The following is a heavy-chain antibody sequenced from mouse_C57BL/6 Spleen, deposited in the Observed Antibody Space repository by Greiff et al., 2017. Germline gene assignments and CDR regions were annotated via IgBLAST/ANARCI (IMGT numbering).Heavy chain of an antibody. CDR3: ARDEDGYSDY. Sequence: VQLQESGPELVKPGASVKISCKASGYAFSSSWMNWVKQRPGKGLEWIGRIYPGDGDTNYNGKFKGKATLTADKSSSTAYMQLSSLTSEDSAVYFCARDEDGYSDYWGQGTTLTVSS. V-gene: IGHV1-82*01. CDR2: IYPGDGDT. J-gene: IGHJ2*01. D-gene: IGHD2-3*01. CDR1: GYAFSSSW.